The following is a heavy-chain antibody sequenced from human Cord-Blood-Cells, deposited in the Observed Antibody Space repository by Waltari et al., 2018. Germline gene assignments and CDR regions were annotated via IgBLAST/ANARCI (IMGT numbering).Heavy chain of an antibody. J-gene: IGHJ3*02. CDR1: GGSFSGYY. V-gene: IGHV4-34*01. Sequence: QVQLQQWGAGLLKPSETLSLTCAVYGGSFSGYYWSWIRQPPGKGLGWIGESNHSGSTNYNPSLKSRVTISVDTSKNQFSLKLSSVTAADTAVYYCARGHTVTAFDIWGQGTMVTVSS. CDR3: ARGHTVTAFDI. D-gene: IGHD4-4*01. CDR2: SNHSGST.